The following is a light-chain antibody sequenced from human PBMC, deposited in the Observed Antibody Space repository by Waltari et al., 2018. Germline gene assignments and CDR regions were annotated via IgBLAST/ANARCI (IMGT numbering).Light chain of an antibody. CDR2: GAS. CDR1: QTVRPTY. V-gene: IGKV3-20*01. Sequence: EIVLTQSPGTLSLSPGERATLSCRASQTVRPTYFSWYQQKPGQAHTLIIYGASSRATVIPDMFMCSGSGTDFSLTISSLEPEGFAVYYCQQYDISPLTGGGGTKVEIK. CDR3: QQYDISPLT. J-gene: IGKJ4*01.